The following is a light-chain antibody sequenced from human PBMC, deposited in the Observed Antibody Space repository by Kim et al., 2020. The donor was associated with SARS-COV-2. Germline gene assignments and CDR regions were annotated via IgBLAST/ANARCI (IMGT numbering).Light chain of an antibody. Sequence: SPGERATLSGRANQSISSTYLAWYQQKPGQAPRLLIYRASSRVTGIPDRFSGSGSGTDFPLTISRLKPEDFAVYYCQQYGSSPPYTFGQGTKLEI. CDR2: RAS. CDR3: QQYGSSPPYT. CDR1: QSISSTY. J-gene: IGKJ2*01. V-gene: IGKV3-20*01.